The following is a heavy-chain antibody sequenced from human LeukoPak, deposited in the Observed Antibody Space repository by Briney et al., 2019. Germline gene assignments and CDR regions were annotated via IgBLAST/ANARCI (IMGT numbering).Heavy chain of an antibody. CDR2: INHGGST. J-gene: IGHJ6*03. CDR3: ARGGWAARYCSSTSCRTPPNKKTFMDV. CDR1: GGSFSGYY. Sequence: SETLSLTCAVYGGSFSGYYWSWIRHPPGKGREWMGEINHGGSTNYNPPLKSRVTISVDTSKNQVSLKLSSVTAADTAVYYCARGGWAARYCSSTSCRTPPNKKTFMDVWGKGTTVTVSS. V-gene: IGHV4-34*01. D-gene: IGHD2-2*01.